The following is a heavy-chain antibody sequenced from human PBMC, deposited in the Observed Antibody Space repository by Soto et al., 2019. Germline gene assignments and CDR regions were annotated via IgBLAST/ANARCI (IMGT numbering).Heavy chain of an antibody. J-gene: IGHJ6*02. V-gene: IGHV5-10-1*01. CDR1: GHSFTSYL. CDR3: SRHRRTYYDMDV. Sequence: PGASLKISSKGSGHSFTSYLLSWVHQMPGKGLEWVGRIEPIDPSDSYTMYGPSFQGHVTISADKSINTAYLQWSSLKASDTAMYYCSRHRRTYYDMDVWGQGTTVTVSS. CDR2: IEPIDPSDSYT.